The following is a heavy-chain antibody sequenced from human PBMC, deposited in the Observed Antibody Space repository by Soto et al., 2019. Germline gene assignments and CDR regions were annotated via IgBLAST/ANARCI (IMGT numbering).Heavy chain of an antibody. J-gene: IGHJ6*02. CDR1: GGSVSSNSYS. CDR3: ARLNGYCVSTNCHGYYGMDV. D-gene: IGHD2-2*03. Sequence: PSETLSLTSPVSGGSVSSNSYSWGWIRQSPGKGLEWIGTIYSSENTYYNPSLLSRVTISVDTSKNEFSLRLSSVTAADTAVYYCARLNGYCVSTNCHGYYGMDVWGQGTTVTVSS. V-gene: IGHV4-39*01. CDR2: IYSSENT.